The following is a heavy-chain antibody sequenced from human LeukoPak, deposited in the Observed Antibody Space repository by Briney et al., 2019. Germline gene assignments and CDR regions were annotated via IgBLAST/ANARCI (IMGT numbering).Heavy chain of an antibody. D-gene: IGHD2-15*01. CDR2: IYYSGST. Sequence: SETLSLTCTVSGGSISSSSYYWGWIRQPPGKGLEWIGSIYYSGSTYYNPSLKSRVTISVDTSKNQFSLKLSSVTAADTAVYYRAGDCSSHMDVWGKGTTVTVSS. CDR3: AGDCSSHMDV. CDR1: GGSISSSSYY. J-gene: IGHJ6*03. V-gene: IGHV4-39*01.